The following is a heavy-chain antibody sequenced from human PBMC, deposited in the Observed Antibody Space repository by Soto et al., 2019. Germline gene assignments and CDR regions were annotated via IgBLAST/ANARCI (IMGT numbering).Heavy chain of an antibody. CDR1: GGSISSYY. D-gene: IGHD5-12*01. CDR3: ARGRWLRFAYYYGMDV. CDR2: IYYSGST. J-gene: IGHJ6*02. Sequence: SETLSLTCTVSGGSISSYYWSWIRQPPGKGLEWIGYIYYSGSTNYNPSLKSRVTISVDTSKNQFSLKLSSVTAADTAVYYCARGRWLRFAYYYGMDVWGQGTTVTVSS. V-gene: IGHV4-59*01.